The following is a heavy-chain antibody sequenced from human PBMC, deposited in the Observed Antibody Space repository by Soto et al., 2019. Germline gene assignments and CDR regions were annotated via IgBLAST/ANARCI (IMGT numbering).Heavy chain of an antibody. J-gene: IGHJ6*02. Sequence: PSETLSLTCTVSGGSVSSGSYYWSWIRQPPGKGLEWIGYIYYSGSTNYNPSLKSRVTISVDTSKNQSSLKLSSVTAADTAVYYCARDSNHDHGPYYYYYGMDVWGQGTTVTVSS. CDR3: ARDSNHDHGPYYYYYGMDV. CDR1: GGSVSSGSYY. D-gene: IGHD3-16*01. CDR2: IYYSGST. V-gene: IGHV4-61*01.